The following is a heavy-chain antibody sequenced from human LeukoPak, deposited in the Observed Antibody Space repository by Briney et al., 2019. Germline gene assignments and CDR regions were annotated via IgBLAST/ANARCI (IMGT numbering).Heavy chain of an antibody. J-gene: IGHJ4*02. V-gene: IGHV5-51*01. D-gene: IGHD3-22*01. CDR2: IYPGDSDT. CDR1: GYSLTSYW. Sequence: GESLKISCKGSGYSLTSYWIGCVRQMPGKGLEWMGIIYPGDSDTRYSPSFQGQVTITADKSISTAYLQWSSLKASDTAMYYCARAYYYDSSGYLYYFDYWGQGTLVTVSS. CDR3: ARAYYYDSSGYLYYFDY.